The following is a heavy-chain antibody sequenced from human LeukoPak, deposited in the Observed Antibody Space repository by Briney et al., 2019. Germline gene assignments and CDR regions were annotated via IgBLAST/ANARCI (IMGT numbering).Heavy chain of an antibody. CDR1: GFTFSNYY. V-gene: IGHV3-74*01. Sequence: GGSLRLSCAASGFTFSNYYVHWVRQPPGRGLVWVSRINSDGRDRGYVDSVKGRFTISRDNAKNTVYLQMNSLRPEDTTVYYCARDLMVRGETGVFDIWGQGTVVTVSS. J-gene: IGHJ3*02. CDR2: INSDGRDR. CDR3: ARDLMVRGETGVFDI. D-gene: IGHD3-10*01.